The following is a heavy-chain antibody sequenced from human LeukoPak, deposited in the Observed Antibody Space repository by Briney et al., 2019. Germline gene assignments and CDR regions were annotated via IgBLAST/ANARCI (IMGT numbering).Heavy chain of an antibody. V-gene: IGHV3-23*01. D-gene: IGHD3-22*01. CDR1: GFTFYSYG. Sequence: PGGSLRLSCAASGFTFYSYGMTWVRQAPGKGLEWVSGISGSGSTTYYADSVKGRSTISRDNAKNLLYLQMNSLRAEDTAVYYCARDLYRIVVVPHYFDYWGQGTLVTVSS. CDR3: ARDLYRIVVVPHYFDY. CDR2: ISGSGSTT. J-gene: IGHJ4*02.